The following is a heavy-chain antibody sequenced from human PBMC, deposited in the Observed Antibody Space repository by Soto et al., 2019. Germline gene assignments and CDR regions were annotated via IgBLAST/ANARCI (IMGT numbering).Heavy chain of an antibody. J-gene: IGHJ4*02. V-gene: IGHV4-31*03. CDR3: ARGGIAAAAPPDY. CDR2: IYYNGST. CDR1: SGSISSGGYY. Sequence: SETLSLTCTVSSGSISSGGYYWSWIRQHPGKGLECIGYIYYNGSTYYNPSLKSRVTISIDTSKNQFSLELSSVTAADTAVYYCARGGIAAAAPPDYWGQGTLVTVSS. D-gene: IGHD6-13*01.